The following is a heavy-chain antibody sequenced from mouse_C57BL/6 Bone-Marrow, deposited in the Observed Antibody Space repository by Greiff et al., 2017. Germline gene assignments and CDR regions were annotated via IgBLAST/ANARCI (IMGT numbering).Heavy chain of an antibody. CDR1: GYAFSSYW. Sequence: QVQLQQSGAELVKPGASVKISCKASGYAFSSYWMNWVKQRPGQGLEWIGQIYPGDGDTNYNGKFKGKATLTADKSSSTAYMQLRSLTSEDSAVYFCARGLYYDYDREGDYWGQGTTLTVSS. V-gene: IGHV1-80*01. CDR2: IYPGDGDT. J-gene: IGHJ2*01. CDR3: ARGLYYDYDREGDY. D-gene: IGHD2-4*01.